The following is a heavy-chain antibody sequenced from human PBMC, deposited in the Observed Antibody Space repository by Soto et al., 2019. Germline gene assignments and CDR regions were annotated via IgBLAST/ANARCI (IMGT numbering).Heavy chain of an antibody. D-gene: IGHD3-10*01. V-gene: IGHV4-30-4*01. J-gene: IGHJ4*02. CDR1: GGSISSGDYY. CDR3: ARHNYGSGSTYFDY. Sequence: SETLSLTCTVSGGSISSGDYYWSWIRQPPGKGLEWIGYIYYSGSTYYNPSLKSRVTMSVDTSKNQFSLKLNSMTAADTAVYYCARHNYGSGSTYFDYWGQGTLVTVSS. CDR2: IYYSGST.